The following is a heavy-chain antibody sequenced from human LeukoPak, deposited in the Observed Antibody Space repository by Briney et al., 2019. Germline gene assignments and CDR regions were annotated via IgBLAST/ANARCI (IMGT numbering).Heavy chain of an antibody. CDR3: ARGPDCSGGSCYSSYFDY. V-gene: IGHV1-18*01. D-gene: IGHD2-15*01. J-gene: IGHJ4*02. CDR2: ISAYNGNT. Sequence: ASVKVSCKASGYTFTSYGISWVRQAPGQGLEWMGWISAYNGNTNYAQKVQGRVTMTTDTSTSTAYMELRSLRSDDTAVYYCARGPDCSGGSCYSSYFDYWGQGTLVTVYS. CDR1: GYTFTSYG.